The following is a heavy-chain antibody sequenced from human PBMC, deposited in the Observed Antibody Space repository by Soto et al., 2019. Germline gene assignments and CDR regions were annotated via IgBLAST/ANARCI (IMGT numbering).Heavy chain of an antibody. D-gene: IGHD6-19*01. J-gene: IGHJ6*02. CDR2: ISYDGSKK. CDR1: GVTFSSYG. V-gene: IGHV3-30*18. Sequence: GGSLRLSCAASGVTFSSYGMHWVRQAQGKGLEWVAVISYDGSKKYYADSVKGRFTISTDNSNNTLYLQMNSLRAEDTAVYYCAKDPWYSSGWYGLAGVYYYGMAVWGQGTTVPVSS. CDR3: AKDPWYSSGWYGLAGVYYYGMAV.